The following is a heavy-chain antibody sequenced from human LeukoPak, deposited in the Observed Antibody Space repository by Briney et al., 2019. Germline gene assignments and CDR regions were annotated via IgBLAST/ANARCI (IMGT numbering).Heavy chain of an antibody. D-gene: IGHD3-3*01. CDR2: ISGSGDRT. CDR3: TTDLHVLRFLEWLEKKDY. J-gene: IGHJ4*02. V-gene: IGHV3-23*01. Sequence: GGSLRLSCAASGFTFSSYAMSCVRQAPGKGLEWVSGISGSGDRTYYADSVKGRFTISRDNSKNTLYLQMNSLRAEDTAVYYCTTDLHVLRFLEWLEKKDYWGQGTLVTVSS. CDR1: GFTFSSYA.